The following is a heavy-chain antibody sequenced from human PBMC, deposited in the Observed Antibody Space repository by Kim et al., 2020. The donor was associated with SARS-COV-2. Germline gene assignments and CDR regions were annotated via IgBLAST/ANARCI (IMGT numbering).Heavy chain of an antibody. V-gene: IGHV3-9*01. CDR1: GFTFDDYA. Sequence: GGSLRLSCAASGFTFDDYAMHWVRQAPGKGLEWVSGISWNSGSIGYADSVKGRFTISRDNAKNSLYLQMNSLRAEDTALYYCAKDTTYYYGSGTPIARAFDIWGQGTMVTVSS. CDR2: ISWNSGSI. D-gene: IGHD3-10*01. J-gene: IGHJ3*02. CDR3: AKDTTYYYGSGTPIARAFDI.